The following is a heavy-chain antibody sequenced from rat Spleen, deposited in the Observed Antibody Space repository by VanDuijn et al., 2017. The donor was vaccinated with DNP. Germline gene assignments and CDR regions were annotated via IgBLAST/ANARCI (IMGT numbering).Heavy chain of an antibody. J-gene: IGHJ4*01. Sequence: EVQLVESGGGLVQPGRSLKLSCAASGFTFGERYMAWVRQAPTKGLEWVAYISYDGGITYYGDSVKGRFTISRDNAKSTLYLQMNSLRSEDMATYYCARWNSGYYAMDAWGQGTSVTVSS. CDR3: ARWNSGYYAMDA. CDR2: ISYDGGIT. CDR1: GFTFGERY. D-gene: IGHD4-3*01. V-gene: IGHV5-22*01.